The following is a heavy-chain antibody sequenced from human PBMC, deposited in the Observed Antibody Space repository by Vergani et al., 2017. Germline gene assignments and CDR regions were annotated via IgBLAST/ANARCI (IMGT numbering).Heavy chain of an antibody. D-gene: IGHD2-15*01. CDR2: IDVKGNS. J-gene: IGHJ4*02. V-gene: IGHV4-61*02. CDR3: VRSRPYCTSGSCPAI. CDR1: GGSLDIHSQT. Sequence: QVQLQESGPRLVKPSQNLSLTCSFSGGSLDIHSQTWGWIRQPAGEGLEWIGLIDVKGNSNFSPSLESRVTMSADASRGRFSLNLRSVTTSDTAVYYCVRSRPYCTSGSCPAIWGQGTLVTVSS.